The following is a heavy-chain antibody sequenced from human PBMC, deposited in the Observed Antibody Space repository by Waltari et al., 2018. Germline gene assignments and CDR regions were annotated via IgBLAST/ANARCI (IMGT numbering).Heavy chain of an antibody. CDR1: VFPFADYS. CDR3: AKDSGYSYGFDY. V-gene: IGHV3-43*01. Sequence: EVQLVESGGVVVQPGGPLRLSCAASVFPFADYSMVWVRQAPGKGLLWGALISWDGGSTYYADSVKGRFTISRDNSKNSLYLQMNSLRTEDTALYYCAKDSGYSYGFDYWGQGTLVTVSS. J-gene: IGHJ4*02. D-gene: IGHD5-18*01. CDR2: ISWDGGST.